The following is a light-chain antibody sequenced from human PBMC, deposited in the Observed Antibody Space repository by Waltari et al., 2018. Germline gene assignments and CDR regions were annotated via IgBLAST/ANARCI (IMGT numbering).Light chain of an antibody. J-gene: IGLJ7*01. V-gene: IGLV1-51*02. Sequence: QSVLTQPPSVSAAPGQRVTISCSGGSSNIGKHYVSRYRQFPGTAPKLLIYENTERPSGIPGRFSGSKSGTSATLDITGLQAGDEADYYCGTWDSSLSGAVFGGGTHLTVL. CDR2: ENT. CDR3: GTWDSSLSGAV. CDR1: SSNIGKHY.